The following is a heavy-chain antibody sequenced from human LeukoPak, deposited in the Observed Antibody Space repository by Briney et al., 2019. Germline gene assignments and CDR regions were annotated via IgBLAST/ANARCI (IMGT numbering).Heavy chain of an antibody. J-gene: IGHJ5*02. Sequence: GGSLRLSCVASGFTFSSYWMDWVRQPPGKGPVWVSRISTDGRSTTYADSVKGRFTISRDNAKNTLYLQMNSLRAEDTAVYYCARYPSKYCGGDCYYNWFDPWGQGTLVTVYS. CDR3: ARYPSKYCGGDCYYNWFDP. V-gene: IGHV3-74*01. CDR2: ISTDGRST. D-gene: IGHD2-21*02. CDR1: GFTFSSYW.